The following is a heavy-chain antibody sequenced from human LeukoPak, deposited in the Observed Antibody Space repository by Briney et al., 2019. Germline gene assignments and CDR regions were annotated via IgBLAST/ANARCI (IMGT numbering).Heavy chain of an antibody. CDR2: INPSGNT. CDR1: GGSISSYF. V-gene: IGHV4-4*07. D-gene: IGHD3-22*01. Sequence: SETLSLTCTVSGGSISSYFWSWIRQRAGKGLEWIGRINPSGNTNYNPSLKSRVTMSVDTSKNQFSLKLSSVTAADTAVYYCARRGDYDTNDYWGQGTLVTVSS. CDR3: ARRGDYDTNDY. J-gene: IGHJ4*02.